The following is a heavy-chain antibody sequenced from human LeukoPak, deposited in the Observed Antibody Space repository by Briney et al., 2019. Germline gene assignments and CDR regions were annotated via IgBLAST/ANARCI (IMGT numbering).Heavy chain of an antibody. CDR2: LYHTGST. Sequence: SETLSLTCTVSGYSISSGYYWGWIRQPPGKGLEWIGSLYHTGSTYYNPSLKSRVTISVDTSKNQFSLKLSSVTAADTAVYYCARVIGSSGYYYYYYGMDVWGQGTTVTVSS. V-gene: IGHV4-38-2*02. CDR3: ARVIGSSGYYYYYYGMDV. D-gene: IGHD6-19*01. CDR1: GYSISSGYY. J-gene: IGHJ6*02.